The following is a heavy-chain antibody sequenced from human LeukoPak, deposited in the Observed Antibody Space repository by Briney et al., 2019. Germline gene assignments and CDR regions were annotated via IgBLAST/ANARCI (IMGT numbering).Heavy chain of an antibody. CDR3: ARVHSSGYYWAFDY. J-gene: IGHJ4*02. Sequence: PSETLSLTCTVSGGSISSSSYYWGWIRQPPGKGLEWIGSIYYSGSTYYNPSLKSRVTISVDTSKNQFSLKLSSVTAADTAVYYCARVHSSGYYWAFDYWGQGTLVTVSS. CDR2: IYYSGST. V-gene: IGHV4-39*01. CDR1: GGSISSSSYY. D-gene: IGHD3-22*01.